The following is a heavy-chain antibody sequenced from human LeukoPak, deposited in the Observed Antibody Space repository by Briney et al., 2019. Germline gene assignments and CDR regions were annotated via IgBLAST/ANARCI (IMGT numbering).Heavy chain of an antibody. Sequence: SETLSLTCTVSGDSINSLDLWSWVRQPPGKGLEWIGEMYLSGTTHTNPSVKSRVTISIDKSKNQFFLNLSSVTAADTAVYYCAGLVGRYSSGLYYYYFDYWGQGTLVTVSS. J-gene: IGHJ4*02. CDR1: GDSINSLDL. CDR2: MYLSGTT. D-gene: IGHD3-22*01. V-gene: IGHV4-4*02. CDR3: AGLVGRYSSGLYYYYFDY.